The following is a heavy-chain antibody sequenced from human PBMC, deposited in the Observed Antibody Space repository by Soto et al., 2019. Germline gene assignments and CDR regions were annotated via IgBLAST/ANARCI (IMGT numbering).Heavy chain of an antibody. V-gene: IGHV4-59*01. D-gene: IGHD3-22*01. Sequence: WTWIRQPPGKGLEWIGYSYYSGSTNYNPSLKSRVTISVDTSKNQFSLKLNSVTAADTAVYYCARGRPITMTWGWFDPWGQGILVPVSS. CDR2: SYYSGST. CDR3: ARGRPITMTWGWFDP. J-gene: IGHJ5*02.